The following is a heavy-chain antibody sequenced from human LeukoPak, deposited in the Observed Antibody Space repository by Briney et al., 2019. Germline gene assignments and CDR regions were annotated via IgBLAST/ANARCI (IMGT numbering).Heavy chain of an antibody. CDR1: GFTFSTNG. V-gene: IGHV4-31*02. CDR2: IYYTGST. J-gene: IGHJ5*01. D-gene: IGHD4-17*01. Sequence: LRLSCTASGFTFSTNGMNWVRQPPGKGLEWVGYIYYTGSTHYNPSLKSRISMSVDTSKRQFSLNLMSVTGADTAIYYCARDKVTVTGNWFDSWGQGTLVAVSS. CDR3: ARDKVTVTGNWFDS.